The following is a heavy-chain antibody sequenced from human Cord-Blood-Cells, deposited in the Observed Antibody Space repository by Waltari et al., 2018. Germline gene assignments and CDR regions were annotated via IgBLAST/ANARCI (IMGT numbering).Heavy chain of an antibody. Sequence: QVQLVQPGAEVKKPGASAKASCKVTGYTLPGLSMHWVQQAPGKGLEWRGGFDPEDGETIYAQKFQGRVTMTEDTSTDTAYMELSSLRSEDTAVYYCATRSGSSSERGDYWGQGTLVTVSS. CDR3: ATRSGSSSERGDY. J-gene: IGHJ4*02. CDR2: FDPEDGET. CDR1: GYTLPGLS. V-gene: IGHV1-24*01. D-gene: IGHD6-6*01.